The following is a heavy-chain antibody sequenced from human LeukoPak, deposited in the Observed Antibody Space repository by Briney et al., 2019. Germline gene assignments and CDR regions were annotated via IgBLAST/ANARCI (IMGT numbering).Heavy chain of an antibody. Sequence: ASVRVSCKASGYTFTSYDINWVRQAAGQGLEWMGWMNPNSGNTGYAQKFQGRVTMTRNTSISTAYMELSSLRSEDTAVYYCARGPSYYGSGSEDYWGQGTLVTVSS. V-gene: IGHV1-8*01. J-gene: IGHJ4*02. CDR1: GYTFTSYD. D-gene: IGHD3-10*01. CDR3: ARGPSYYGSGSEDY. CDR2: MNPNSGNT.